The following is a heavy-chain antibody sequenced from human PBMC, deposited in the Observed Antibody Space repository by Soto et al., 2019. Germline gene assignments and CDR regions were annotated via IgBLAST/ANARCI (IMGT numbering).Heavy chain of an antibody. CDR2: IYYSGST. V-gene: IGHV4-59*01. D-gene: IGHD6-13*01. Sequence: PSETLSLTCTVSGGSISSYYWSWIRQPPGKGLEWIGYIYYSGSTNYNPSLTSRVTISVDTSKNQFSLKLSSVTAADTAVYYCARAPGIAAAGNYYYYGMDVWGQGTTVTVSS. CDR3: ARAPGIAAAGNYYYYGMDV. J-gene: IGHJ6*02. CDR1: GGSISSYY.